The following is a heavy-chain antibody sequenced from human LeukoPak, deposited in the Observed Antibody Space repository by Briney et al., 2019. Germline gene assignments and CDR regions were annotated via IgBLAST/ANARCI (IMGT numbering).Heavy chain of an antibody. CDR2: INAGNGNT. Sequence: ASVTVSCTASGYTFTSYAMHWVRQAPGQRLEWMGWINAGNGNTKYSQKFQGRVTITRDTSAGTAYMELSSLRSEDTAVYYCARDTTWIQLWLHYWGQGTLVTVSS. J-gene: IGHJ4*02. CDR1: GYTFTSYA. CDR3: ARDTTWIQLWLHY. V-gene: IGHV1-3*01. D-gene: IGHD5-18*01.